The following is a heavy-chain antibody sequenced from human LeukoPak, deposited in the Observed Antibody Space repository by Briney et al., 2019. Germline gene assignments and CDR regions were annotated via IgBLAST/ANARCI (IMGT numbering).Heavy chain of an antibody. V-gene: IGHV4-30-4*01. CDR3: ARVGVNNLYYFDY. J-gene: IGHJ4*02. D-gene: IGHD3-22*01. CDR1: GGSFSSGDYY. CDR2: IYYSGST. Sequence: PSQTLSLTCTVSGGSFSSGDYYWSWIRQPPGKGLEWMGYIYYSGSTYYNPSLKSRVTISVDTSKNQFSLKLSSVTAADTAVYYCARVGVNNLYYFDYWGQGTLVTVSS.